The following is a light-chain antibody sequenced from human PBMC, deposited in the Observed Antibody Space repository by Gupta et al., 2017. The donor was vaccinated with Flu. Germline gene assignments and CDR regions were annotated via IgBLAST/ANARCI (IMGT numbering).Light chain of an antibody. CDR2: DDS. Sequence: SYALTQPPSVSVAPGQTARIACGGSNINSKRVHWYQQKPGQAPVLVVRDDSDRPSGIPERFAGSNPGTTATLTISRVEAGDEADSDGQVWDSSSEHQVFGGGTKLTVL. V-gene: IGLV3-21*02. J-gene: IGLJ2*01. CDR1: NINSKR. CDR3: QVWDSSSEHQV.